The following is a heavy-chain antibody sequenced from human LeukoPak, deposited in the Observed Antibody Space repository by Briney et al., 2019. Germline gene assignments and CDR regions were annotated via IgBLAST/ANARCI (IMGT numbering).Heavy chain of an antibody. D-gene: IGHD3-22*01. CDR3: AKERGYDSSGYYYVVLSGDFDY. J-gene: IGHJ4*02. CDR2: ISGSGGST. V-gene: IGHV3-23*01. CDR1: GFTFSSYA. Sequence: PGGSLRLSCAASGFTFSSYAMSWVRQAPGKGLEWVSAISGSGGSTYYADSVKGRFTISRDNSKSTLYLQMNSLRAEDTAVYYCAKERGYDSSGYYYVVLSGDFDYWGQGTLVTVSS.